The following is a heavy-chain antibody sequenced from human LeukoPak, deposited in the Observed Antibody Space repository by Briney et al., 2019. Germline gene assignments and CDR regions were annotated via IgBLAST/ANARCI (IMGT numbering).Heavy chain of an antibody. D-gene: IGHD3-16*01. J-gene: IGHJ3*02. V-gene: IGHV1-46*01. Sequence: GAPVKVSCKASGYTFTSYYMHWVRQAPGQGLEWMGVINPTGGSTFYAQKFQGRVTMTTDTSTSTGYMALSSLRSEDTAIYYCASPLTADGLDIWGQGTMVTVSS. CDR2: INPTGGST. CDR1: GYTFTSYY. CDR3: ASPLTADGLDI.